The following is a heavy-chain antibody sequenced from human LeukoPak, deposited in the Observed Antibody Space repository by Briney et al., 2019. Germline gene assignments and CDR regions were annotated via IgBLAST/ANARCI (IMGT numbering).Heavy chain of an antibody. D-gene: IGHD2-21*02. V-gene: IGHV3-30*02. CDR2: IRYDGSNK. CDR1: GSTFSTYG. Sequence: GGSLRLSCAASGSTFSTYGMHWVRQAPGKGLEWVAFIRYDGSNKYYADSVKGRFTISRDNSKNTLYLQMNSLRTEDTALYYCANTVGVTAFLAYWGQGTLVTVSS. CDR3: ANTVGVTAFLAY. J-gene: IGHJ4*02.